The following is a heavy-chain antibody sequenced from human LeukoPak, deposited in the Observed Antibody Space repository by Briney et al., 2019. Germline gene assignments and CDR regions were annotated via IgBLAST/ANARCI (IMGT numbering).Heavy chain of an antibody. J-gene: IGHJ4*02. CDR1: GGSISSYY. CDR2: IYTSGST. D-gene: IGHD1-26*01. V-gene: IGHV4-4*07. Sequence: SETLSLTCTVSGGSISSYYWSRIRQPAGKGLEWIGRIYTSGSTNYNPSLKSRVTMSVDTSKNQFSQKLSSVTAADTAVFYCARENSGSYREFDYWGQGTLVTVSS. CDR3: ARENSGSYREFDY.